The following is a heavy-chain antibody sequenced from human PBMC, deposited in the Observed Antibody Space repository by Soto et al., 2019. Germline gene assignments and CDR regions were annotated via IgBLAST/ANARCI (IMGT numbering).Heavy chain of an antibody. CDR3: ARDFEGDWFDP. J-gene: IGHJ5*02. Sequence: TSETLTLTCTVSGGSISSYYWSWIRQPPGKGLEWIGYIYYSGSTNYNPSLKSRVTISVDTSKNQFSLKLSSVTAADTAVYYCARDFEGDWFDPWGQGTLVTVSS. CDR1: GGSISSYY. CDR2: IYYSGST. V-gene: IGHV4-59*01.